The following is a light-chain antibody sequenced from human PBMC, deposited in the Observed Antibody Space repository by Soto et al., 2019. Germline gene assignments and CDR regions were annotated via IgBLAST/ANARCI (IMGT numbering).Light chain of an antibody. CDR1: SNDVGGYNY. Sequence: QSVLTQPPSASGSPGQSVTISCTGTSNDVGGYNYVSWYQQHPGKAPKLMIYEVNKRPSGVPDRFSGSKSGNTASLTVSGLQAEDEADYYCSSFAVSNSFVVGTGTKVTVL. J-gene: IGLJ1*01. V-gene: IGLV2-8*01. CDR3: SSFAVSNSFV. CDR2: EVN.